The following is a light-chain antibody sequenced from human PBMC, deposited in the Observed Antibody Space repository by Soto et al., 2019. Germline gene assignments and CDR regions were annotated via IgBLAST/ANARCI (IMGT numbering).Light chain of an antibody. CDR1: QSLVHTNGKTY. CDR3: MQARQSPT. Sequence: DMVMTQTPLSLHVTLGQPASISCRSSQSLVHTNGKTYLSWLHQRPGQPPRLLIYEISNRFFVVPDRFSGSGAGTEFTLKISRVEAEDVGVYYCMQARQSPTFGPGTKVDIE. J-gene: IGKJ3*01. V-gene: IGKV2-24*01. CDR2: EIS.